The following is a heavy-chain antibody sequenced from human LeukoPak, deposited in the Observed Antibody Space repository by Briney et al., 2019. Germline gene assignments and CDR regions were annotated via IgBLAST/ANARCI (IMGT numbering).Heavy chain of an antibody. Sequence: ASVKVSCKASGYTFTGYYMRWVRQAPGQGLEWMGRINPNSGGTNYAQKFQGRVTMTRDTSISTAYMELSRLRSDDTAVYYCARDPKGNWFDPWGQGTLVTVSS. CDR1: GYTFTGYY. J-gene: IGHJ5*02. CDR3: ARDPKGNWFDP. V-gene: IGHV1-2*06. CDR2: INPNSGGT.